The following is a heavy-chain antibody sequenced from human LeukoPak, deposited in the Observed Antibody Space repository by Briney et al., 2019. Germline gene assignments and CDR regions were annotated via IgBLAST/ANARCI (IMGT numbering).Heavy chain of an antibody. CDR1: GGSISSYY. V-gene: IGHV4-59*01. Sequence: SETLSLTCTVSGGSISSYYWSWIRQPPGKGLDWIGYIYYSGSTNYNPSLKSRVTISVDTSKNQFSPKLSSVTAADTAVYYCARVVYGDFFFFDYWGQGTLVTVSS. J-gene: IGHJ4*02. CDR2: IYYSGST. CDR3: ARVVYGDFFFFDY. D-gene: IGHD4-17*01.